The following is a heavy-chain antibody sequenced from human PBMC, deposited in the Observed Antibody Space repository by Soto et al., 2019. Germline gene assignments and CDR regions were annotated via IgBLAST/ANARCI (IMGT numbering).Heavy chain of an antibody. CDR2: IWSDGIQK. J-gene: IGHJ3*02. Sequence: QVQLVESGGGAVQPGRSLRLSCTTSGFTFSDYGMHWVRQAPGKGLEWVAVIWSDGIQKYYPDSVKGRFTISRDNSENTLYLQMNSLTVEDTAVYYCVRGGKIAGAFDIWGQGTMVTVS. D-gene: IGHD2-21*01. CDR1: GFTFSDYG. CDR3: VRGGKIAGAFDI. V-gene: IGHV3-33*01.